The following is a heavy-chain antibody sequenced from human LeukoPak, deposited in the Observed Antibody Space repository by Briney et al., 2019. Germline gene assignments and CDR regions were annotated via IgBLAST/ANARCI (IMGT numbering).Heavy chain of an antibody. V-gene: IGHV3-7*01. Sequence: GGSLRLSCVASGFTFSNYWMSWVRQAPGKGLEWVANIKQDGSEKYYVDSVKGRFTISRDNAKNSLYLQLNSLRAEDTAVYYCAAGLQCGYWGQGTLVTVSS. CDR2: IKQDGSEK. CDR3: AAGLQCGY. CDR1: GFTFSNYW. J-gene: IGHJ4*02. D-gene: IGHD4-4*01.